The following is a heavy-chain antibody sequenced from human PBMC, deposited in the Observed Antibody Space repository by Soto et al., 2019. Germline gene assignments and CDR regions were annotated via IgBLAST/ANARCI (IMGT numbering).Heavy chain of an antibody. CDR3: ARVIQELHYYYGMDV. CDR1: GFTFSSYA. CDR2: ISYDGSNK. V-gene: IGHV3-30-3*01. D-gene: IGHD1-7*01. Sequence: TGGSLRLSCAASGFTFSSYAMHWVRQAPGKGLEWVAVISYDGSNKYYADYVKGRFTISRDNSKNTLHLQMNSLRAEDTAVYYCARVIQELHYYYGMDVWGQGTTVTVSS. J-gene: IGHJ6*02.